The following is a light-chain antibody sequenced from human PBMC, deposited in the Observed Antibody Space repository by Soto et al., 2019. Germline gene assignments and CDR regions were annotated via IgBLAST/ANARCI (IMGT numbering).Light chain of an antibody. J-gene: IGKJ1*01. Sequence: DIQMTQSPSTLSASVGDRFTITCRASQNIRSWLAWYQQKPGKAPKLLIYKASSLESGVPSRFSGSGSGTEFTLTISSLQPDDFATYYCQQYASYWTFGQGTKVDI. CDR3: QQYASYWT. V-gene: IGKV1-5*03. CDR2: KAS. CDR1: QNIRSW.